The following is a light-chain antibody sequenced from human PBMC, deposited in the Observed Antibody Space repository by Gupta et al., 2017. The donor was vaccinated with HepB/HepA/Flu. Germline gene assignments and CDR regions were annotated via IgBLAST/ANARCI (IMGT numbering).Light chain of an antibody. J-gene: IGKJ5*01. CDR3: HQYDNWPIT. CDR1: QSVGDK. V-gene: IGKV3-15*01. Sequence: EIVMTQSPVTLSVSPGERSTLSCRASQSVGDKLAWYQQKPGQAPRLRIYGAATRATGIPARFSGSGCETEFTLTISSLQSGDFTVYYCHQYDNWPITFGQGTRLEIK. CDR2: GAA.